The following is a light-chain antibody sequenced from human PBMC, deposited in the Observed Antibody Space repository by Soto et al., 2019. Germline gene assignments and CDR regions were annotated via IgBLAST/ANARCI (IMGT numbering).Light chain of an antibody. V-gene: IGKV3-15*01. J-gene: IGKJ5*01. Sequence: DIVMTQSPLSLPVTPGEPATLSCRASQSISTYLAWYQQRPGQAPRLVIYGASTRATGIPARFSGSGSGTEFTLTISSLQSEDFAVYYCQQYNNWPPITFGQGTRLEIK. CDR3: QQYNNWPPIT. CDR1: QSISTY. CDR2: GAS.